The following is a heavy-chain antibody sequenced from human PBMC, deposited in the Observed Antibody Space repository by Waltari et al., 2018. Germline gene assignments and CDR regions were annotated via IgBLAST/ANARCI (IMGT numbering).Heavy chain of an antibody. V-gene: IGHV1-24*01. D-gene: IGHD2-2*01. CDR2: FDPEDGET. Sequence: QVQLVQSGAEVKKPGASVKVSCKVSGYTLTELSMHWVRQASGKGLEWMGGFDPEDGETIYAQKFQGRVTMTEETSTDTACMELSSLRSEDTAVYYCATEAVPAAMTAFFDPWGQGTLVTVSS. J-gene: IGHJ5*02. CDR1: GYTLTELS. CDR3: ATEAVPAAMTAFFDP.